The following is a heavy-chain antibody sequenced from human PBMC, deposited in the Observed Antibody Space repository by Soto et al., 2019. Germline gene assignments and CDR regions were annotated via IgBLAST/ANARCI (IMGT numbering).Heavy chain of an antibody. CDR1: GFTFTSHN. D-gene: IGHD3-10*01. CDR2: ISPYDHSF. CDR3: ARELSTVVRAYN. J-gene: IGHJ4*02. V-gene: IGHV3-21*02. Sequence: EVQLVESGGGLVKPGGSLRLSCEASGFTFTSHNIYWFRQAPGKGLEWVSSISPYDHSFYYADSVKGRFTVSKDNAKSSVYLQRDSLRAEDTAIYYCARELSTVVRAYNWGQGTLVTVSS.